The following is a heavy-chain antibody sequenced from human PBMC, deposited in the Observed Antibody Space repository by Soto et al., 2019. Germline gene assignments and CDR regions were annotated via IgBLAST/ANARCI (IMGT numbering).Heavy chain of an antibody. J-gene: IGHJ5*02. D-gene: IGHD6-13*01. CDR1: GGSISSGDYY. CDR3: VSEYSSNPIWFDP. CDR2: IYYSGST. V-gene: IGHV4-30-4*01. Sequence: QVQLQESGPGLVKPSQTLSLTCTVSGGSISSGDYYWSWIRQPPGKGLEWIGYIYYSGSTYYNPSLKSRVTISVDTSKNHFSLKLSSVTAADTAVYYCVSEYSSNPIWFDPWGQGTLVTVSS.